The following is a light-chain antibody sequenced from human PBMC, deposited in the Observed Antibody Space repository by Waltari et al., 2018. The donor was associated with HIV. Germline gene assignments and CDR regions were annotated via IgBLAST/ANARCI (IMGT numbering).Light chain of an antibody. CDR3: QQYFAVPFT. Sequence: DIGMTQSPASLAVSLGERASISCNSSRSVFYKYNNNNFLAWYQQKSGQPPKFLIYWASTRESGVPDRFSGSGSGTDFTLTISSLQTDDVAVYYCQQYFAVPFTFGQGTKLEI. V-gene: IGKV4-1*01. CDR1: RSVFYKYNNNNF. J-gene: IGKJ2*01. CDR2: WAS.